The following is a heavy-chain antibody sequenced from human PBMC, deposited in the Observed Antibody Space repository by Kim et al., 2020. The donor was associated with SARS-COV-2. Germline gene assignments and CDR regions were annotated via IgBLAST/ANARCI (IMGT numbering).Heavy chain of an antibody. Sequence: SETLSLTCFVSGGSTRSPTYYWGWIRQPPGKGLEWIGNVYYSGNTYYNPSLKSRLTTSIDTSKNQFSLKLNSVTAADTALYYCARVDSNYFDYWGEETLV. J-gene: IGHJ4*02. CDR3: ARVDSNYFDY. V-gene: IGHV4-39*01. CDR1: GGSTRSPTYY. D-gene: IGHD4-4*01. CDR2: VYYSGNT.